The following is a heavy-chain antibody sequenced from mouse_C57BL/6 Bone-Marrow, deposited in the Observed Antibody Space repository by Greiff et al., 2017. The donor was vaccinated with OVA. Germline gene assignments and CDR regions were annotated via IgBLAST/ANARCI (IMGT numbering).Heavy chain of an antibody. V-gene: IGHV14-4*01. CDR2: IDPENGDT. CDR1: GFNIKDDY. D-gene: IGHD1-1*01. CDR3: TLYGSSSYYYAMDY. J-gene: IGHJ4*01. Sequence: EVQLVESGAELVRPGASVKLSCTASGFNIKDDYMHWVKQRPEQGLEWIGWIDPENGDTEYASKFQGKATITADTSSNTAYLQLSSLTSEDTAVYYCTLYGSSSYYYAMDYWGQGTSVTVSS.